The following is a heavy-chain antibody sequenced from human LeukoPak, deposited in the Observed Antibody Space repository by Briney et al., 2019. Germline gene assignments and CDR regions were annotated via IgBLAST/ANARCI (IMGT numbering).Heavy chain of an antibody. CDR2: ISYHGSNI. CDR1: GFTFTCCG. CDR3: ARKNEKGVTDF. V-gene: IGHV3-30*03. J-gene: IGHJ4*02. Sequence: GGSLRLSCAASGFTFTCCGMHWVRQAPGKGLEWLAVISYHGSNIYYADSVKGRFTISRDNSKNTAFLQMNSLRPEDTALYYCARKNEKGVTDFWGQGALVTVSA. D-gene: IGHD1-1*01.